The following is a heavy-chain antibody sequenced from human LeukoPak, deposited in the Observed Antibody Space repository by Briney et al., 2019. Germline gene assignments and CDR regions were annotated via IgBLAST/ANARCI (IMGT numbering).Heavy chain of an antibody. J-gene: IGHJ3*02. V-gene: IGHV4-30-4*01. CDR2: IYYSGST. Sequence: SQTLSPTCTVSGGSISSGDYSWSWIRQPPGKGLEWIGYIYYSGSTYYNPSLKSRVTISVDTSKNQFSLKLSSVTAADTAVYYCARTTDRSWSIAFDIWGQGTMVTVSS. D-gene: IGHD4-17*01. CDR1: GGSISSGDYS. CDR3: ARTTDRSWSIAFDI.